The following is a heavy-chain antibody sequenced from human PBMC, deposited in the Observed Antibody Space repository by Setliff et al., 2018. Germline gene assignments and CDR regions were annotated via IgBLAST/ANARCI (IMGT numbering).Heavy chain of an antibody. CDR3: TRGQRAWSY. CDR1: GYTFTRYA. J-gene: IGHJ4*02. Sequence: ASVKVSCKASGYTFTRYAISWVRQAPGQGPEWMGWISAYNGNTNYALKLQDRVIMTADTSTNTVYLDLRSLRSDDSAMYYCTRGQRAWSYWGQGTLVTAPQ. V-gene: IGHV1-18*01. CDR2: ISAYNGNT. D-gene: IGHD6-19*01.